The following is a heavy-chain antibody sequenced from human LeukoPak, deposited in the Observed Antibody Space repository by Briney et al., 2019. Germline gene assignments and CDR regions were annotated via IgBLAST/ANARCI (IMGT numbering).Heavy chain of an antibody. Sequence: SETLSLTCTVSGGSISSYYWSWIRQPPGKGLEWIGGMYYSGSTYYKPSLKSRVTISVDTSKNQFSLKLSSVTAADTAVYYCARQSVGGRWFDPWGQGTLVTVSS. CDR2: MYYSGST. D-gene: IGHD2-15*01. V-gene: IGHV4-59*08. CDR1: GGSISSYY. J-gene: IGHJ5*02. CDR3: ARQSVGGRWFDP.